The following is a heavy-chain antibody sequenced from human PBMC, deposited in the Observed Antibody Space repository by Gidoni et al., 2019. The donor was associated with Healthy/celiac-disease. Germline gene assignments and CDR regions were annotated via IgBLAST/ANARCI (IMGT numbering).Heavy chain of an antibody. CDR1: GYTFTSYG. CDR3: ARDTYYYGSGSYRSGFDY. V-gene: IGHV1-18*01. Sequence: QVQLVPSGAEVKQPGASVKVSCTASGYTFTSYGISWVRQAPGQGLEWMGWSSAYNGNTTYAQKLQGRVTMPTDTSTSTAYMELRSRRSDDTAVYYCARDTYYYGSGSYRSGFDYWGQGTLVTVSS. J-gene: IGHJ4*02. D-gene: IGHD3-10*01. CDR2: SSAYNGNT.